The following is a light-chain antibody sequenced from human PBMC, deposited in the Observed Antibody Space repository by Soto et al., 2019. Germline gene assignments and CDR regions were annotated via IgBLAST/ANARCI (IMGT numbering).Light chain of an antibody. CDR3: AAWDDSLNGQGYV. J-gene: IGLJ1*01. Sequence: QSVLTQPPSASGTPGQRVTISCSGSSSNIGSNTVNWYQQLPGTAPKLLIYSNNQRPSGVPDRFSGSKSGTSASLAISGLQSEDEADYYCAAWDDSLNGQGYVFGPGTKVTVL. CDR1: SSNIGSNT. V-gene: IGLV1-44*01. CDR2: SNN.